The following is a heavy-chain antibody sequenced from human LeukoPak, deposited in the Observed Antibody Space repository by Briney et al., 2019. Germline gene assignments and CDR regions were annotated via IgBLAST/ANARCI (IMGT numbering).Heavy chain of an antibody. CDR1: GFTFSSYS. D-gene: IGHD2-2*01. J-gene: IGHJ4*02. V-gene: IGHV3-21*01. Sequence: GGSLRLSCAASGFTFSSYSMNWVRQAPGKGLEWVSSISSSSSYIYYADSVKGRFTISRDNAKNSLYLQMNSLRAEDTAVYYCARSRCSSTSCYRTRYFDCWGQGTLVTVSS. CDR3: ARSRCSSTSCYRTRYFDC. CDR2: ISSSSSYI.